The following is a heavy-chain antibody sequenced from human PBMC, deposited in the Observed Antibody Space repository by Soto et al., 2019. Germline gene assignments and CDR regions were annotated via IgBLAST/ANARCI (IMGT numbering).Heavy chain of an antibody. CDR1: GFTFSSYA. CDR3: ATDPHSSGVWDRYDY. J-gene: IGHJ4*02. D-gene: IGHD6-19*01. CDR2: ISGSGGST. V-gene: IGHV3-23*01. Sequence: PGGSLRLSCAASGFTFSSYAMSWVRQAQGKGLEWVSAISGSGGSTYYADSVKGRFTISRDNSKNTLYLQMNSLRAEDTAVYYCATDPHSSGVWDRYDYWGQGTLVTVSS.